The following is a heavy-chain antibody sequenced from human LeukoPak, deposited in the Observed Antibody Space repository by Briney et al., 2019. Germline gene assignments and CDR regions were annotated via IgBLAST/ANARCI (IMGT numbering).Heavy chain of an antibody. J-gene: IGHJ4*02. V-gene: IGHV3-73*01. CDR3: TPSLYDILTGSDY. CDR1: GFTFSGSA. D-gene: IGHD3-9*01. Sequence: GGSLRLSCAASGFTFSGSAMHWVRQASGKGLEWVGRIRSKANSYATAYAASVKGRFTISRDDSKNTAYLQMNSLKTENTAVYYCTPSLYDILTGSDYWGQGTLVTVSS. CDR2: IRSKANSYAT.